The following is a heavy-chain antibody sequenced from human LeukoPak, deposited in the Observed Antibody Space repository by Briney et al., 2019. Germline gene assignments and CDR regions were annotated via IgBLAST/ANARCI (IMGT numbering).Heavy chain of an antibody. CDR2: IYPGDSDT. CDR3: AIGGDSSTSCYRCFNY. V-gene: IGHV5-51*01. D-gene: IGHD2-2*02. Sequence: GESLKISCKGSGYRFPNYWIGWVRQMPGKGLEWMGIIYPGDSDTRYSPPFQGQVTISADKSIGTAYLQWSSLKSSDTAMYYCAIGGDSSTSCYRCFNYWGQGTLVTVSS. J-gene: IGHJ4*02. CDR1: GYRFPNYW.